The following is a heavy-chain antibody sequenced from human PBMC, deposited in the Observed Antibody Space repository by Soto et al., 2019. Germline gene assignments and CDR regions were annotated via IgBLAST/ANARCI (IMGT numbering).Heavy chain of an antibody. V-gene: IGHV3-30*18. CDR1: GFTFSSYG. J-gene: IGHJ6*02. CDR2: ISYDGSNK. Sequence: GGSLRLSCAASGFTFSSYGMHWVRQAPGKGLEWVAVISYDGSNKYYADSVKGRFTISRDNSKNTLYLQMNSLRAEDTAVYYCAKERGDNPDYYYYGMDVWGQGTTVTVSS. CDR3: AKERGDNPDYYYYGMDV. D-gene: IGHD4-17*01.